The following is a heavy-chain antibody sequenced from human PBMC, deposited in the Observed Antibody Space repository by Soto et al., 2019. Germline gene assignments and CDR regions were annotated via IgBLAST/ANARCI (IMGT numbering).Heavy chain of an antibody. J-gene: IGHJ5*02. V-gene: IGHV3-53*01. CDR1: GLNVTRNY. CDR2: MSSGVYT. D-gene: IGHD2-21*01. CDR3: ARLFGRYGWFDP. Sequence: GGSLRLSCAASGLNVTRNYMSWVRQAPGKGREWVSVMSSGVYTYYADSVKGRFTISRDNSKNTLFLQINSLITEDTAVYYCARLFGRYGWFDPWGQGTLVTVSS.